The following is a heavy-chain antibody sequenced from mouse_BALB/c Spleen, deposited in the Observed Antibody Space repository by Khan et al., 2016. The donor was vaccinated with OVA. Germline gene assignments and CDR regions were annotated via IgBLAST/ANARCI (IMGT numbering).Heavy chain of an antibody. CDR2: LYYSGTT. D-gene: IGHD1-1*02. CDR1: GIPITTGNYR. J-gene: IGHJ2*01. V-gene: IGHV3-5*02. Sequence: EVKLEESGPGLAKPSQTVSLTCTVTGIPITTGNYRWSWIRHFPGHKLEWIGYLYYSGTTTYNPSLTSRTTTTTDTSKNRFFLEMNSMTTEDSATYYGAGSRGGFRSYYFDCWGQGTALTVSS. CDR3: AGSRGGFRSYYFDC.